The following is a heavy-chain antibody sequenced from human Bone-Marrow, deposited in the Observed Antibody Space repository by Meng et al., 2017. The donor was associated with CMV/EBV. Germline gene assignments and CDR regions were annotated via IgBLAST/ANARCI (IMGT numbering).Heavy chain of an antibody. J-gene: IGHJ5*02. V-gene: IGHV1-69*05. CDR2: IIPIFGTA. CDR1: GGTFSSYA. D-gene: IGHD1-26*01. Sequence: SVKVSCKASGGTFSSYAISWVRQAPGQGLEWMGGIIPIFGTANYAQKFQGRVTITTDESTSTAYTELSSLRSEDTAVYYCASRVGATTNWFDPWGQGTLVTVSS. CDR3: ASRVGATTNWFDP.